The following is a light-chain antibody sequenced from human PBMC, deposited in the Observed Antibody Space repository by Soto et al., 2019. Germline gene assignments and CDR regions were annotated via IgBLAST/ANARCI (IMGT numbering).Light chain of an antibody. CDR1: TSDY. Sequence: QSALTQPPSASGSPGQSVTISCTGTTSDYVSWYQQYPGKAPKLMIYDVTKRPSGVPDRFSGSKSGTTASLTVSGLQAEDEADYFSSSHAGARHSLFGGGTKLTVL. CDR3: SSHAGARHSL. CDR2: DVT. V-gene: IGLV2-8*01. J-gene: IGLJ2*01.